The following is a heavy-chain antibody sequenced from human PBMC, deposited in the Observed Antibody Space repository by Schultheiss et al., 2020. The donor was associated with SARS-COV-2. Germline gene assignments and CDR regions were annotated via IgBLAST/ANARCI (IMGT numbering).Heavy chain of an antibody. D-gene: IGHD4-17*01. CDR3: AIRLRPTGGGYFQH. V-gene: IGHV4-34*01. Sequence: SETLSLTCAVYGGSFSGYYWSWIRQPPGKGLEWIGYIYYSGSTNYNPSLKSRVTISVDTSKNQFSLKLSSVTAADTAVYYCAIRLRPTGGGYFQHWGHGTLVTVSS. J-gene: IGHJ1*01. CDR2: IYYSGST. CDR1: GGSFSGYY.